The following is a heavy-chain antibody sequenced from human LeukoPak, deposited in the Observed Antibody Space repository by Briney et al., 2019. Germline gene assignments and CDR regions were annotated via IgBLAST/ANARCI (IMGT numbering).Heavy chain of an antibody. CDR2: IYYSGST. D-gene: IGHD3-22*01. V-gene: IGHV4-38-2*02. CDR3: AREDYYDSSGYFDY. CDR1: GYSIRSGHY. Sequence: SETLSLTCTVSGYSIRSGHYWGWIRQPPGKGLEWIGSIYYSGSTYYNPSLKSRVTISVDTSKNQFSLKLSSVTAADTAVYYCAREDYYDSSGYFDYWGQGTLVTVSS. J-gene: IGHJ4*02.